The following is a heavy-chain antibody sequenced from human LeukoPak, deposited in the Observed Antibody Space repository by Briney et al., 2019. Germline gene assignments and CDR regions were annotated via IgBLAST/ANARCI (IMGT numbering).Heavy chain of an antibody. J-gene: IGHJ4*02. CDR3: ARDAYDFWSGYYMGSFDY. D-gene: IGHD3-3*01. CDR2: IIPIFGTA. V-gene: IGHV1-69*05. CDR1: GGTFSSYA. Sequence: SVKVSCKASGGTFSSYAISWVRQARGQGLEGVGRIIPIFGTANYAQKFQGRVTITTDESTSTAYMEQSSLRSEDTAVYYCARDAYDFWSGYYMGSFDYWGQGTLVTVSS.